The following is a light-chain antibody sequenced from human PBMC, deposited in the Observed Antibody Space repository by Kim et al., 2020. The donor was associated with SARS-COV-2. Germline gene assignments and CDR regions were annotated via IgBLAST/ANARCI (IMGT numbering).Light chain of an antibody. V-gene: IGLV2-14*03. J-gene: IGLJ2*01. Sequence: GQSVHISCAGSNSDIGDYKYASWYQQHPGRAPQLVIYDVNERPSGVSPRFSGSKSGNTASLTISGLRAEDEAYYYCSSYTTTRVLLFGGGTQLTVL. CDR1: NSDIGDYKY. CDR3: SSYTTTRVLL. CDR2: DVN.